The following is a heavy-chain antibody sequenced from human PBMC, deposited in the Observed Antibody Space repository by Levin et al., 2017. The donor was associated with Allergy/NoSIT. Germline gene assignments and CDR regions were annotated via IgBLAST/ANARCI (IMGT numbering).Heavy chain of an antibody. CDR3: TRGGSMT. CDR2: ISERGGTI. CDR1: GFNFKTYA. V-gene: IGHV3-23*01. Sequence: PGGSLRLSCVGSGFNFKTYAMSWVRQAAGKGLECVSVISERGGTIYYAESVKGRFTISRDNSKNTVYLQMNSLRVEDTAIYFCTRGGSMTWGQGTLVTVSS. D-gene: IGHD2/OR15-2a*01. J-gene: IGHJ4*02.